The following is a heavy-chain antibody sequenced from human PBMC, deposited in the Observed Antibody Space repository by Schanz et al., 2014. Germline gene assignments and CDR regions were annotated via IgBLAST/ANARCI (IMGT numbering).Heavy chain of an antibody. CDR3: AKDLGPHSSSWYSYYYYGMDV. Sequence: QVQLVESGGGVVRPGRSLRLSCAASGFTFSKYGMHWVRQAPGKGLEWVAVIWYDGSNKDYADSVKGRFTISRDNAKNSLYLQMNSLRDEDTAVYYCAKDLGPHSSSWYSYYYYGMDVWGQGTTVTVSS. CDR2: IWYDGSNK. D-gene: IGHD6-13*01. J-gene: IGHJ6*02. V-gene: IGHV3-33*06. CDR1: GFTFSKYG.